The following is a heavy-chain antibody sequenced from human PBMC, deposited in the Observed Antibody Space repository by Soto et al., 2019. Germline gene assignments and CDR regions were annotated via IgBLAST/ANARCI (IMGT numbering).Heavy chain of an antibody. J-gene: IGHJ6*02. D-gene: IGHD1-26*01. CDR1: S. CDR3: ARRRGSGSDYYYNYGMGV. CDR2: IYPGDSEI. V-gene: IGHV5-51*01. Sequence: SVGGVRQKNGKGLEWMGIIYPGDSEIRYSPSFQGQVTISADTSISTAYLQWSSLKASDTAIYYCARRRGSGSDYYYNYGMGVWVQGTTVTVSS.